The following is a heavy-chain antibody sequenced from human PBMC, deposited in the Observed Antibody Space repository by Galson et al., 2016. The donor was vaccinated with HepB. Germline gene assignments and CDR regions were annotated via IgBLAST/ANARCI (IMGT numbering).Heavy chain of an antibody. D-gene: IGHD6-13*01. CDR2: IWSDGSNK. CDR1: GFTFNSFG. Sequence: FLRLSCAASGFTFNSFGMHWVRQAPGKGLEWVALIWSDGSNKYYADSVKGRFTISRDNSKNTAYLQMNSLRAEDRAVYYCAREAGIAAAATYDYWGQGTLVTVSS. V-gene: IGHV3-33*01. CDR3: AREAGIAAAATYDY. J-gene: IGHJ4*02.